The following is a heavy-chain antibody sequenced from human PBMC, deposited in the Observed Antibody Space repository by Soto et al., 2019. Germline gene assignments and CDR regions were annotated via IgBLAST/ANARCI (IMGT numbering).Heavy chain of an antibody. CDR2: ISGSGGST. J-gene: IGHJ4*02. CDR3: AKTHYDFWSGYYNY. Sequence: GGSLRLPCAASGFTFSSHAMSWVRQAPGKGLEWVSAISGSGGSTYYADSVKGRFTISRDNSKNTLYLQMNSLRAEDTAVYYCAKTHYDFWSGYYNYWGQGTLVTVSS. D-gene: IGHD3-3*01. V-gene: IGHV3-23*01. CDR1: GFTFSSHA.